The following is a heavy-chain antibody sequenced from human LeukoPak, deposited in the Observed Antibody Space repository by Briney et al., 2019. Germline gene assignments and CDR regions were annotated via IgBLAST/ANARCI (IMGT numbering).Heavy chain of an antibody. V-gene: IGHV4-39*01. CDR3: ARRRGYSSSWNYFDY. Sequence: GSLRLSCAASGFTFSSYWMSWVRQPPGKGLEWIGSIYYSGSTYYNPSLKSRVTISVDTSKNQFSLKLSSVTAADTAVYYCARRRGYSSSWNYFDYWGQGTLVTVSS. J-gene: IGHJ4*02. CDR1: GFTFSSYW. D-gene: IGHD6-13*01. CDR2: IYYSGST.